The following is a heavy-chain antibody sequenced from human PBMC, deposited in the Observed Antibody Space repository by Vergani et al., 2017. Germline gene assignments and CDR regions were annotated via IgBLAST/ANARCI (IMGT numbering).Heavy chain of an antibody. CDR2: IIPILGIA. D-gene: IGHD6-19*01. J-gene: IGHJ6*03. CDR3: ARDRGSGWPSTLYYYYYDMDV. V-gene: IGHV1-69*04. Sequence: QVQLVQSGAEVKKPGSSVKVSCKASGGTFSSYAISWVRQAPGQGLEWMGRIIPILGIANYAQKFQGRVTITADKSTSTAYMELSSLRSEDTAVYYCARDRGSGWPSTLYYYYYDMDVWGKGTTVTVSS. CDR1: GGTFSSYA.